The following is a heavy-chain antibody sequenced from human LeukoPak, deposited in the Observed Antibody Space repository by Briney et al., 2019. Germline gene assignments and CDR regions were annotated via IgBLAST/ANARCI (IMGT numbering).Heavy chain of an antibody. Sequence: PGGSLRLSCAASGFTFSSYSMNLVRQAPGKGLEWVSSISSSSSYIYYADSVKGRFTISRDNAKNSLYLQMNSLRAEDTAVYYCARDRGVVTVENWGQGTLVTVSS. J-gene: IGHJ4*02. CDR1: GFTFSSYS. D-gene: IGHD2-21*02. V-gene: IGHV3-21*01. CDR2: ISSSSSYI. CDR3: ARDRGVVTVEN.